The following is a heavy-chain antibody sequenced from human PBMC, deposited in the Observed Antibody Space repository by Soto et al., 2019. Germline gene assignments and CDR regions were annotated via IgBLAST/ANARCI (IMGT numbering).Heavy chain of an antibody. CDR2: ISSSGSTI. D-gene: IGHD4-4*01. V-gene: IGHV3-11*01. CDR3: ARRAPQNDYSHHAFDI. J-gene: IGHJ3*02. CDR1: GFTFSDYY. Sequence: LRLSCAASGFTFSDYYMSWIRQAPGKGLEWVSYISSSGSTIYYADSVKGRFTISRDNAKNSLYLQWSSLKASDTAMYYCARRAPQNDYSHHAFDIWGQGTMVTVSS.